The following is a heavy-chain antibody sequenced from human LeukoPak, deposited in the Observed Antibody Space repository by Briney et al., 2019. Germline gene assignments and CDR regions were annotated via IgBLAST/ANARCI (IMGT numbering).Heavy chain of an antibody. CDR2: IYYRGST. Sequence: PSETLSLTCNVSGGSISSGSYYWGWLRQPPGKGLDWIGSIYYRGSTYYNPSLKSRVTISVDTSTDQFSLKLRSVTAADTAVYYCARQMVAYGDYVMDYWGQGNLVTVSS. J-gene: IGHJ4*02. V-gene: IGHV4-39*01. CDR1: GGSISSGSYY. CDR3: ARQMVAYGDYVMDY. D-gene: IGHD4-17*01.